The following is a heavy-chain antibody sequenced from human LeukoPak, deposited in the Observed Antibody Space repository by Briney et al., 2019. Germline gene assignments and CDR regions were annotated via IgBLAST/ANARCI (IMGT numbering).Heavy chain of an antibody. V-gene: IGHV1-2*02. CDR2: INPNSGGT. D-gene: IGHD6-13*01. J-gene: IGHJ3*02. Sequence: GASVKVSCKASGYTFTGYYMHWVRQAPGQGLEWMGWINPNSGGTNYAQKFQVRVAMTRDTSISTAYMELSRLTSDDTAVYYCAGDPHIAEAGMDDSLDIWGQGTMVTVSS. CDR1: GYTFTGYY. CDR3: AGDPHIAEAGMDDSLDI.